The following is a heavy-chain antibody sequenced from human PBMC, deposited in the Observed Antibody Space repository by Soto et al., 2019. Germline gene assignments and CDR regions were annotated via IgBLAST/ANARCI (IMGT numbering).Heavy chain of an antibody. CDR1: GYGFAGYW. V-gene: IGHV5-10-1*01. CDR2: IDPGDSQT. CDR3: ARHRREEKGSTIRRIDD. D-gene: IGHD2-21*01. J-gene: IGHJ4*02. Sequence: PGESLKISCKGSGYGFAGYWITWVRQKPGKGLEWMGRIDPGDSQTYYSPSFRGHVTISADKSISTAYLQWSSLKASDTAMYYCARHRREEKGSTIRRIDDWGQGTLVTVYS.